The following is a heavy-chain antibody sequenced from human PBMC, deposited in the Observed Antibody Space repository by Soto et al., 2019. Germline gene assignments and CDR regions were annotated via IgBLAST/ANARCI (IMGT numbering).Heavy chain of an antibody. CDR1: GFTFNNYG. D-gene: IGHD6-13*01. J-gene: IGHJ3*01. CDR3: AKDQGIAASHGID. V-gene: IGHV3-30*18. Sequence: QVQLVESGGGVVQPGRSLRLSCAASGFTFNNYGMHWVRQAPGKGLERVATISNDGSDKYYADSVKGRLTNSRDNSKNTVYLQMNSLRAEETAVYYCAKDQGIAASHGIDWGQGTMVTVSS. CDR2: ISNDGSDK.